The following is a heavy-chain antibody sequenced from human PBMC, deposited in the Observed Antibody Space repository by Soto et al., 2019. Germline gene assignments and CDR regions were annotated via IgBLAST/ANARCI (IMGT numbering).Heavy chain of an antibody. V-gene: IGHV3-30*18. D-gene: IGHD3-10*01. CDR2: ISYDGSNK. CDR1: GFTFSSYG. Sequence: QVQLVESGGGVVQPGRSLRLSCAASGFTFSSYGMHWVRQAPGKGLEWVAVISYDGSNKYYADSVKGRFTISRDNSKNTLYLQMNSLRAEDTAVYYCAKEVRGSGSYYVGGMDVWGQGTTVTVSS. J-gene: IGHJ6*02. CDR3: AKEVRGSGSYYVGGMDV.